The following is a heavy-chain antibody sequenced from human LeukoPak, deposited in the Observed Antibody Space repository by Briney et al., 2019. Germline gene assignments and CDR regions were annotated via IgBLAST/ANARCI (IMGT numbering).Heavy chain of an antibody. D-gene: IGHD2-2*01. CDR3: ARQGCSSTTCYLFALYAFDI. CDR1: GGSISSSTYY. J-gene: IGHJ3*02. Sequence: PSETLSLTCTVSGGSISSSTYYWGWIRQPPGKGLEWIGSIYYSGSTYYNPSLKSRVTISVDTSKNQFSLKLSSVTAADTAVYYCARQGCSSTTCYLFALYAFDIWGQGTMVTVSS. V-gene: IGHV4-39*01. CDR2: IYYSGST.